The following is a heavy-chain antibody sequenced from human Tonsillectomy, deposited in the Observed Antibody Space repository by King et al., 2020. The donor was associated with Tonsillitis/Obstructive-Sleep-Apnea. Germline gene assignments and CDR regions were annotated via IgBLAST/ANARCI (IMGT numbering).Heavy chain of an antibody. CDR2: IYYSGST. D-gene: IGHD3-22*01. CDR1: GGSVSSGSYY. CDR3: ARESPYYYDSSGFPAGDWFDP. Sequence: PLQESGPGLVKPSETLSLTCTVSGGSVSSGSYYWSWIRQPPGKGLEWIGYIYYSGSTNYNPSLKSRVTISVDTSKNQFSLNLSSVTAADTAVYYCARESPYYYDSSGFPAGDWFDPWGQGTLVTVSS. V-gene: IGHV4-61*01. J-gene: IGHJ5*02.